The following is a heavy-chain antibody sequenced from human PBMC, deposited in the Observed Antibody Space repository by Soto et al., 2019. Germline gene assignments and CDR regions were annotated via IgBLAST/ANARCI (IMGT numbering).Heavy chain of an antibody. D-gene: IGHD6-19*01. CDR1: GYTFTSYD. V-gene: IGHV1-8*01. J-gene: IGHJ4*02. CDR2: MNPNSGNT. Sequence: ASVKVSCKASGYTFTSYDINWVRQATGQGLEWMGWMNPNSGNTDYAQKFQGRVTMTTDKSTSTAYMELSSLRSEDTAVYYCAREGIAVAGTEFDYWGQGTLVTVSS. CDR3: AREGIAVAGTEFDY.